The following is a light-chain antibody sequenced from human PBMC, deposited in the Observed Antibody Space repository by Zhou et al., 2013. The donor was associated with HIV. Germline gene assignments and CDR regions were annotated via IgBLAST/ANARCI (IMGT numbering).Light chain of an antibody. CDR2: KAS. CDR1: QSISSW. Sequence: DIQMTQSPSTLSASVGDRVTITCRASQSISSWLAWYQQKPGKAPKLLIYKASSLESGVPSRFSGSGSGTEFTLTISSLQPDDFATYYCQQYNSYWRTFGPGDRSWRSN. V-gene: IGKV1-5*03. J-gene: IGKJ2*01. CDR3: QQYNSYWRT.